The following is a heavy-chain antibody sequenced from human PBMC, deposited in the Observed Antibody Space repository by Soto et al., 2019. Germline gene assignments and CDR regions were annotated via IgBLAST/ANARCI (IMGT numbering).Heavy chain of an antibody. CDR1: GLTFRRSW. D-gene: IGHD2-8*02. V-gene: IGHV3-30*18. J-gene: IGHJ4*02. CDR3: VKDRSDTWSFDY. CDR2: VTPDGSIY. Sequence: GGSQRLSCTASGLTFRRSWMKWVRQVPGKGLEWVAVVTPDGSIYHYGDSVKGRFSISRDNSRKTLYLQMNSLRPEDTVVYYCVKDRSDTWSFDYWGQGTLVTVSS.